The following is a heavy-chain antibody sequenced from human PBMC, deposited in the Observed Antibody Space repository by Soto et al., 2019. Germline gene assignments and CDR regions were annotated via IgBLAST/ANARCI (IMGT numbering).Heavy chain of an antibody. CDR1: EYTFTSYY. Sequence: ASVKGSCKASEYTFTSYYIHWVRQAPGQRLERMGIINPSNGSTSYAQKYQGRVTMTRDTSTSTVYMERISLRFKDTAVYFCARGEEVGADYYYYYMDVWGKGTTVTVSS. J-gene: IGHJ6*03. CDR3: ARGEEVGADYYYYYMDV. V-gene: IGHV1-46*03. CDR2: INPSNGST. D-gene: IGHD2-2*01.